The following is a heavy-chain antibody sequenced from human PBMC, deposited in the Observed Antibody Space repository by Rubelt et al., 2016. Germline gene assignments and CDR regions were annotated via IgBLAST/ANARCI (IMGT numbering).Heavy chain of an antibody. Sequence: QVQLVQSGAEVKKPGASVKVPCKASGYTFTSYYMHCVRQAPGQGLEWMGWISAYNGNPNYAQKLQGKFTMTTDTSTSTAYMELRSLRSDDTAVYYCARDRSYGLEDYWGQGTLVTVSS. CDR1: GYTFTSYY. D-gene: IGHD5-18*01. CDR3: ARDRSYGLEDY. CDR2: ISAYNGNP. J-gene: IGHJ4*02. V-gene: IGHV1-18*04.